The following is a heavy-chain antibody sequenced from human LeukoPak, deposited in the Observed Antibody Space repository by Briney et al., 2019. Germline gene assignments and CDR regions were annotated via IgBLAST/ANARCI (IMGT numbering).Heavy chain of an antibody. CDR2: ISSNGGST. V-gene: IGHV3-64D*06. J-gene: IGHJ4*02. D-gene: IGHD3-10*01. CDR1: GFTFSNYA. Sequence: GGSLRLSCSASGFTFSNYAMHWVRQAPGKGLEYVSAISSNGGSTYYADSVKGRFTISRDNSRNTLHLQMSSLRVEDTAVYYCVKDSSSGSYFDYWGQGTLVTVSS. CDR3: VKDSSSGSYFDY.